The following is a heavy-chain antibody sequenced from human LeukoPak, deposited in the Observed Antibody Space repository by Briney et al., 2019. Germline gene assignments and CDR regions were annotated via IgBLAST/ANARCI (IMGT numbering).Heavy chain of an antibody. CDR1: GFTFSSYG. V-gene: IGHV3-23*01. J-gene: IGHJ3*02. CDR3: AKDVYIAAAGTDAFDI. CDR2: ISGSGGST. Sequence: PGGSLRLSCAASGFTFSSYGMSWVRQAPGKGLEWVSAISGSGGSTYYADSVKGRFTISRDNSKNTLYLQMNSLRAEDTAVYHCAKDVYIAAAGTDAFDIWGQGTMVTVSS. D-gene: IGHD6-13*01.